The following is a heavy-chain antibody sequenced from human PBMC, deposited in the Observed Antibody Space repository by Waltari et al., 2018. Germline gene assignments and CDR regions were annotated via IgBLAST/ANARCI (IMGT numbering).Heavy chain of an antibody. CDR1: GGSISSGGYS. V-gene: IGHV4-30-2*01. J-gene: IGHJ4*02. D-gene: IGHD4-17*01. Sequence: QLQLQESGSGLVKPSQTLSLTCAVSGGSISSGGYSWSWIRQPPGKGLAWIGYIYHSGSTYYNPSLKSRVTISVDRSKNQFSLKLSSVTAADTAVYYCARAYGDYEYYFDYWGQGTLVTVSS. CDR3: ARAYGDYEYYFDY. CDR2: IYHSGST.